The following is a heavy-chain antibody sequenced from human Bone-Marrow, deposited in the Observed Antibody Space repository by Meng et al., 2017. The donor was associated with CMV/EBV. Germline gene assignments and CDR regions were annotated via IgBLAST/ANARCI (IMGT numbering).Heavy chain of an antibody. CDR1: GFTFTTSA. V-gene: IGHV1-58*01. Sequence: SVKVSCKASGFTFTTSAVQWVRQARGQRLEWIGWIVVGSGITNYAQKFQERVTITRDMSTSTAYMELSSLRSEDTAVYYCARAADYCSSTSCYRGGDYWGQGTRVTGSS. CDR3: ARAADYCSSTSCYRGGDY. D-gene: IGHD2-2*02. CDR2: IVVGSGIT. J-gene: IGHJ4*02.